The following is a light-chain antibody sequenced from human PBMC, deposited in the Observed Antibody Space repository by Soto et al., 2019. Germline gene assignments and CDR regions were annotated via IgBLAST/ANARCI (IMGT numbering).Light chain of an antibody. J-gene: IGKJ5*01. CDR3: QQHENPPIT. CDR2: DAS. V-gene: IGKV1-33*01. CDR1: QDIRHF. Sequence: DIQMTQSPSSLSASVGDRVTISCQASQDIRHFLSWYLQRPGKATKLLIFDASSLVTGVPSRFSGSGSGTDFTFTISSLQPEDIGTYYCQQHENPPITFGQGTRLQIK.